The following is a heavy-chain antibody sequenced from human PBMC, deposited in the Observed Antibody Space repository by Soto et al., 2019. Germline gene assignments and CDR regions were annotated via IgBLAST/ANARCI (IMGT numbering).Heavy chain of an antibody. CDR3: ARDYSDNNGGRFDA. CDR2: VSYDGASK. Sequence: GGSLRLSCAASGFTFSVFAMHWVRQAPGKGLECVAVVSYDGASKKYADSVKGRITISRDNSKNTLYLQMNSLRGEDTAVYYCARDYSDNNGGRFDAWGQGTLVTVSS. J-gene: IGHJ5*02. D-gene: IGHD3-22*01. CDR1: GFTFSVFA. V-gene: IGHV3-30-3*01.